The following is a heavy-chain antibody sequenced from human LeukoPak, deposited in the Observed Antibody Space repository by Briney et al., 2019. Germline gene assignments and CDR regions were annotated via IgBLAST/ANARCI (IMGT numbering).Heavy chain of an antibody. CDR2: IYNTGST. J-gene: IGHJ4*02. V-gene: IGHV4-59*08. D-gene: IGHD4-23*01. CDR1: GASIRSGY. CDR3: ARPRYGGNSDY. Sequence: SETLSLTCIVSGASIRSGYWTWIRQPPGKGLEWIGSIYNTGSTNCNPSLKSRVTISIDTSNNKFSLRLSSVTAADTAVYYCARPRYGGNSDYWGQGTLVTVSS.